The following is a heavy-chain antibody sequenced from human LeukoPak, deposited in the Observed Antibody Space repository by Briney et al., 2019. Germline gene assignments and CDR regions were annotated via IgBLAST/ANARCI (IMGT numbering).Heavy chain of an antibody. CDR1: GYTFTSYA. CDR2: INTNTGNP. Sequence: ASVKVSCKASGYTFTSYAMNWVRQAPGQGLEWMGWINTNTGNPTYAQGFTGRFVFSLDTSVSTAYLQISSLKAEDTAVYYCARPAMTTEDYYYYYYMDVWGKGTTVTVSS. V-gene: IGHV7-4-1*02. J-gene: IGHJ6*03. CDR3: ARPAMTTEDYYYYYYMDV. D-gene: IGHD4-11*01.